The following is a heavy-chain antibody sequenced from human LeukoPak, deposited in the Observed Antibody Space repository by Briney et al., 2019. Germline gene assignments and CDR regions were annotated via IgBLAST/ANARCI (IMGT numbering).Heavy chain of an antibody. CDR1: GYSISNGFY. CDR3: AREYDYVWIF. CDR2: IHHSGAT. J-gene: IGHJ4*02. Sequence: SETLSLTCAVSGYSISNGFYWGWIRQPPGKGLEYIGSIHHSGATYYNPSLKSRLTISADTSKNQFSLKLSSVTAADTAMYYCAREYDYVWIFWGQGTLVTVSS. D-gene: IGHD3-16*01. V-gene: IGHV4-38-2*01.